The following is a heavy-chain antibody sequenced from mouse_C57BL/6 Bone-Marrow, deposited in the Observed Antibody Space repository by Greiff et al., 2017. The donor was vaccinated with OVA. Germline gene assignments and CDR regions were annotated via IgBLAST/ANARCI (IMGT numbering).Heavy chain of an antibody. CDR2: VYPYNGGT. J-gene: IGHJ4*01. V-gene: IGHV1-36*01. D-gene: IGHD5-5*01. CDR1: GFTFTDYY. Sequence: VQLQQSGPVLVKPGPSVKISCKASGFTFTDYYMHWVKQSHGKSLEWIGLVYPYNGGTSYNQKFKGKAILTADKSSSTAYMELRSLTSEDSAVYYCTRTTYYAMDYWGQGTSVTVSS. CDR3: TRTTYYAMDY.